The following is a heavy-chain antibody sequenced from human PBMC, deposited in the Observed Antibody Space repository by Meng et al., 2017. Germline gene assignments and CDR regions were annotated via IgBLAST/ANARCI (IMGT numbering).Heavy chain of an antibody. Sequence: QVQLVGSGGGGVQPGRSLRLSCAASGFTFSSYAMHWVRQAPGKGLEWVAVISYDGSNKYYADSVKGRFTISRDNSKNTLYLQMNSLRAEDTAVYYCARDPYGSGTGFDYWGQGTLVTVSS. D-gene: IGHD3-10*01. CDR1: GFTFSSYA. V-gene: IGHV3-30*04. CDR2: ISYDGSNK. CDR3: ARDPYGSGTGFDY. J-gene: IGHJ4*02.